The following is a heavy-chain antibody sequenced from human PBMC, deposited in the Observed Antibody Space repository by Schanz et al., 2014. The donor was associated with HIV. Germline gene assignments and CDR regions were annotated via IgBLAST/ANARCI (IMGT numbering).Heavy chain of an antibody. V-gene: IGHV1-69*10. CDR2: IIPAVDIT. J-gene: IGHJ4*02. CDR3: ARASTRADISVFGPIDY. CDR1: GDTFTGDF. Sequence: QVQLVQSGAEVKKPGASVKVSCKASGDTFTGDFMHWVRQAPGQGLEWMGGIIPAVDITRYAQKFQGRLTITADKSTATAFMDLSSLRLDDTAVYYCARASTRADISVFGPIDYWGQGTLVTVSS. D-gene: IGHD3-3*01.